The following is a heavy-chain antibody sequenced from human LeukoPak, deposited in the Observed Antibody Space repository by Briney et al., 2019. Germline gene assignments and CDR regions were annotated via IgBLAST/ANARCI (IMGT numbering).Heavy chain of an antibody. CDR1: GFTFSSYG. V-gene: IGHV3-30*18. CDR3: AKDFEFYVLYYYGSGSCPFDY. J-gene: IGHJ4*02. D-gene: IGHD3-10*01. Sequence: GGSLRLSCAASGFTFSSYGMHWVRQAPGKGLEWVAVISYDGSNKYYADSVKGRFTISRDNSKNTLYLQMNSLRAEDTAVYYCAKDFEFYVLYYYGSGSCPFDYWGQGTLVTVSS. CDR2: ISYDGSNK.